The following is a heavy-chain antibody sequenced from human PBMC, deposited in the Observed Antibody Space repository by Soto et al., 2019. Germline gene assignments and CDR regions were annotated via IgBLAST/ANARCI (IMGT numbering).Heavy chain of an antibody. V-gene: IGHV1-2*04. J-gene: IGHJ6*02. D-gene: IGHD5-18*01. CDR3: ARERSRYRYGKKQRRSYYYYGMDV. Sequence: GSVTGSCRASGFTFAGSYMHWVRQAPGQGLEWMGWINPNSGGTNYAQKFQGWGTMTRDTSISTAYMELSRLRSDDTAVYYCARERSRYRYGKKQRRSYYYYGMDVWRQGTTDTV. CDR2: INPNSGGT. CDR1: GFTFAGSY.